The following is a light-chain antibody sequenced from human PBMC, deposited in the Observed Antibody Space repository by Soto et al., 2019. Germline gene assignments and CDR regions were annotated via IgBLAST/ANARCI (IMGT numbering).Light chain of an antibody. Sequence: QSALTQPASVSGSPGQSITISCTGTSSDVGSYNLVSWYQQHPGKAPKLMIYEGTKRPSGVSNRFSGSKSGNTASLTISGLQAEDEADYYCCSYAGSSTWMFGGGTQLTVL. CDR1: SSDVGSYNL. V-gene: IGLV2-23*01. CDR3: CSYAGSSTWM. J-gene: IGLJ3*02. CDR2: EGT.